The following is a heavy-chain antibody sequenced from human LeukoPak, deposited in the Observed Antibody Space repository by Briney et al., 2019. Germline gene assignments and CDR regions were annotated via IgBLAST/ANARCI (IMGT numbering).Heavy chain of an antibody. D-gene: IGHD3-9*01. CDR1: GFTFSSYG. V-gene: IGHV3-30*02. CDR2: IRYDGSNK. J-gene: IGHJ2*01. Sequence: GGSLRLSCAASGFTFSSYGMHWVRQAPGKGLEWVAFIRYDGSNKYYADSVKGRFTISRDNSKNTLYVQMNSLRAEDTAVYYCARDHGIDLGYFDLWGRGTLVTVSS. CDR3: ARDHGIDLGYFDL.